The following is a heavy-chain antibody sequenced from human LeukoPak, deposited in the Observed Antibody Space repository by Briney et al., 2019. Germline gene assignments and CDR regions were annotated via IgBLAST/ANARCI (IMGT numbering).Heavy chain of an antibody. Sequence: GSLRLSCAASGFTFSSYAMHWVRQAPGKGLEWVAVISYDGSNKYYADSVKGRFTISRDNSKNTLYLQMNSLRAEDTAVNYCARDNPLYGGNLYYYYGMDVWGQGTTVTVSS. V-gene: IGHV3-30*04. CDR2: ISYDGSNK. D-gene: IGHD4-23*01. CDR1: GFTFSSYA. CDR3: ARDNPLYGGNLYYYYGMDV. J-gene: IGHJ6*02.